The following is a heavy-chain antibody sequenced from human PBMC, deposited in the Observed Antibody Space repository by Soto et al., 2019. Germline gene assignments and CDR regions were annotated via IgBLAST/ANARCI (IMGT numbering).Heavy chain of an antibody. V-gene: IGHV4-59*01. CDR2: IYYSGST. D-gene: IGHD3-10*01. CDR3: ARGGDVLLWFGETQPPYYYYYGMDV. CDR1: GGSISSYY. Sequence: SETLSLTCTVSGGSISSYYWSWIRQPPGKGLEWIGYIYYSGSTNYNPSLKSRVTISVDTSKNQFSLELSRLRSDDTAVYYCARGGDVLLWFGETQPPYYYYYGMDVWGQGTTVTVSS. J-gene: IGHJ6*02.